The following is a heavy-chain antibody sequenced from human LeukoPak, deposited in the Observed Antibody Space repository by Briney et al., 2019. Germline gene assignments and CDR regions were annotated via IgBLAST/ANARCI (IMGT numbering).Heavy chain of an antibody. CDR2: FDPEDGET. V-gene: IGHV1-24*01. CDR1: GYTLTELS. Sequence: ASVTVSFKVSGYTLTELSMHWVRQAPGKGLEWMGGFDPEDGETIYAQKFQGRVTMTEDTSTDTAYMELSSMRSEDTAVYYCATKGYCSSTSYPNYYYYYGMDVWGQGTTVTVSS. CDR3: ATKGYCSSTSYPNYYYYYGMDV. D-gene: IGHD2-2*01. J-gene: IGHJ6*02.